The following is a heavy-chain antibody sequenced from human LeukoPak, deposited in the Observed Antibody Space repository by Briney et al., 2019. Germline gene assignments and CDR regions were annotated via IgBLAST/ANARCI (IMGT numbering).Heavy chain of an antibody. CDR3: AKGTVGFLEWSQRGSFDY. CDR2: ISRTVENT. D-gene: IGHD3-3*01. Sequence: GGSLRLSCAASGFTFSSYAMNWVRQAPGKGLEWVSSISRTVENTYYADYVKGRFTISRENSKNMVHLQMNSLRGDDTAVYYCAKGTVGFLEWSQRGSFDYWGQGALVTVSS. CDR1: GFTFSSYA. J-gene: IGHJ4*02. V-gene: IGHV3-23*01.